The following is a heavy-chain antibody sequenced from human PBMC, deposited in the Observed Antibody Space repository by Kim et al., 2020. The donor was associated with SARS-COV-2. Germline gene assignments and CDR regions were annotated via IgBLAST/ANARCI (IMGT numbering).Heavy chain of an antibody. D-gene: IGHD1-26*01. CDR3: ARARIVGATPLDY. J-gene: IGHJ4*02. V-gene: IGHV4-59*01. Sequence: PSLKRGVTISVDTAKYLLSLKLSSVTAADTAVYYCARARIVGATPLDYWGQGTLVTVSS.